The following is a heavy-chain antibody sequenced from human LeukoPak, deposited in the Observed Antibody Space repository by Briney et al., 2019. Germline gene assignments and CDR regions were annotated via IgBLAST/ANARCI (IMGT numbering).Heavy chain of an antibody. J-gene: IGHJ6*02. Sequence: SETLSLTCSVSDGSINSYYWNWIRRPPGKGLEWIGYIYYNGNTNYSPSLKSRVTMSVDTSKNLFSLKVSSVTAADTAVYYCARGRSNYYGMDVWGQGTTVTASS. CDR2: IYYNGNT. CDR3: ARGRSNYYGMDV. D-gene: IGHD1-26*01. CDR1: DGSINSYY. V-gene: IGHV4-59*01.